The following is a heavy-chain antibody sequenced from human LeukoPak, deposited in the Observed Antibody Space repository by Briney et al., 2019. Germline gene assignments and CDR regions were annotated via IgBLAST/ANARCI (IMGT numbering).Heavy chain of an antibody. CDR1: GFTFSSYD. CDR2: ISYDGSNK. CDR3: ARGAAAGSLLFDI. D-gene: IGHD6-13*01. J-gene: IGHJ3*02. V-gene: IGHV3-30*03. Sequence: GGSLRLSCAASGFTFSSYDMSWVRQAPGKGLEWVAVISYDGSNKYYADSVKGRFTISRDNAKNSLYLQMNSLRAEDTAVYYCARGAAAGSLLFDIWGQGTMVTVSS.